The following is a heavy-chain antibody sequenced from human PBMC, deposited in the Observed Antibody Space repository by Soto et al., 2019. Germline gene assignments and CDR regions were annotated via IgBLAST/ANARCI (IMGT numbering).Heavy chain of an antibody. Sequence: SETLSLTCTVSGGSLSDFYWTWFRQSPGKGLEWIGFIYSSGSAHYNSSLTSRVTMSLDTSKNQFSLKLDSVTAADTAVYYCARRGGGDAIFFNTWGQGKMVTVSS. J-gene: IGHJ3*02. CDR3: ARRGGGDAIFFNT. CDR2: IYSSGSA. D-gene: IGHD3-3*01. V-gene: IGHV4-59*08. CDR1: GGSLSDFY.